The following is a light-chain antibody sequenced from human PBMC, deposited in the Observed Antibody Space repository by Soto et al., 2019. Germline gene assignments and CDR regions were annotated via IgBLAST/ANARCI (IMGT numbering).Light chain of an antibody. CDR2: SDD. CDR3: AAWDDNLNGPV. Sequence: ALTQPPSASGTPGQRVTISCSGSSSNIGGNSVNWYQHLPGTAPKILMYSDDERPSGVPDRFSGSKSGTSASLAISGLQSEDEADYYCAAWDDNLNGPVFGGGTKLTVL. CDR1: SSNIGGNS. V-gene: IGLV1-44*01. J-gene: IGLJ2*01.